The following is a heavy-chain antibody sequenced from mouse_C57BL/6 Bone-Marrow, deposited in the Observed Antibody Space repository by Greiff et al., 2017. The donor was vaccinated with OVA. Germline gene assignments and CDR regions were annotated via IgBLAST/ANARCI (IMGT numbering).Heavy chain of an antibody. D-gene: IGHD6-1*01. CDR3: AKLAFDY. V-gene: IGHV5-17*01. CDR2: ISSGSSTI. J-gene: IGHJ2*01. Sequence: EVKLMESGGGLVKPGGSLKLSCAASGFTFSDYGMHWVRQAPEKGLEWVAYISSGSSTIYYADTVKVRFTISRDNAKNTLFLQMTSLRSEDTAMYYCAKLAFDYWGQGTTLTVSS. CDR1: GFTFSDYG.